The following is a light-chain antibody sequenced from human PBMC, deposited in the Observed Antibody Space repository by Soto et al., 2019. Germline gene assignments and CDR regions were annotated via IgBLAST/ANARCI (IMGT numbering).Light chain of an antibody. CDR2: GAS. CDR1: QSLSSN. J-gene: IGKJ2*01. V-gene: IGKV3-20*01. Sequence: ESVFTQSPCTLSLSQGERATLSCRASQSLSSNLAWYQQKPGQAPRLLIYGASTRATGIPARFSGSGSGTDFSLTISRLEPEDFAVYYCHQYDNAPQTYGQGTKVDIK. CDR3: HQYDNAPQT.